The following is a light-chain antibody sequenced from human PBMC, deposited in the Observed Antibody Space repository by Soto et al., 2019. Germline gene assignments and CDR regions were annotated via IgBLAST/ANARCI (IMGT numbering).Light chain of an antibody. J-gene: IGKJ1*01. CDR3: QQHFGSSWT. CDR2: ATS. V-gene: IGKV3-20*01. Sequence: EIVLTQSPGTLSSSPGERATLSCRASQSIDNRYLAWYQHKPGQAPRLLIYATSSRATGIPDRFGGSGSGTDFTLTINRLEPEDFAVYYCQQHFGSSWTFGQGTKADIK. CDR1: QSIDNRY.